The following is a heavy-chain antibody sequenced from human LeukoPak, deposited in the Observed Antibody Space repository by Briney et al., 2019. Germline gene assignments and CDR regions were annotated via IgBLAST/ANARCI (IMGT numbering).Heavy chain of an antibody. V-gene: IGHV3-72*01. CDR1: GFTFSDHY. CDR3: ARIGNILTKDY. CDR2: TRNKANSYTT. Sequence: GGPLRLSWAASGFTFSDHYMDWVRQAPGQGLEWVGRTRNKANSYTTEYAASVKGRFTISRDDSKNSLYLQMNSLKTEDTAVYYCARIGNILTKDYWGQGTLVTVSS. D-gene: IGHD3-9*01. J-gene: IGHJ4*02.